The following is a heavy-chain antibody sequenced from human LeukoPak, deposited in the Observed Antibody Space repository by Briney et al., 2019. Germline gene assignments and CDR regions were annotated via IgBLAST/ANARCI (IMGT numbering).Heavy chain of an antibody. V-gene: IGHV3-7*01. J-gene: IGHJ4*02. Sequence: GGSLRLSCAASGFTFSTYWMSWVRQAPGKGLEWVANIKQDGSEKYYVDSVKGRFTISRDNANNVLYLQMNSLRAEDTAVYYCARDPTYYLRYGYFDSWGQGTLVTVSS. CDR1: GFTFSTYW. CDR3: ARDPTYYLRYGYFDS. D-gene: IGHD1-26*01. CDR2: IKQDGSEK.